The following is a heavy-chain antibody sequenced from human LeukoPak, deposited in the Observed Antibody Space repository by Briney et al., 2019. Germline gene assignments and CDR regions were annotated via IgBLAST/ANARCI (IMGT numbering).Heavy chain of an antibody. Sequence: GGSLRLSCAASGFTFSSYGMTWVRQAPGKGLEWVSYISSSSSTIYYADSVKGRFTISRDNAKNSLYLQLNSLRAEDTAVYYCARGQDTVITSRDAFDIWGQGTMVTVSS. CDR1: GFTFSSYG. V-gene: IGHV3-48*01. CDR3: ARGQDTVITSRDAFDI. CDR2: ISSSSSTI. D-gene: IGHD4-23*01. J-gene: IGHJ3*02.